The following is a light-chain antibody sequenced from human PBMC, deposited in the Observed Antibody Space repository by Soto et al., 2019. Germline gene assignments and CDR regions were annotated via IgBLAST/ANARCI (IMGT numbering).Light chain of an antibody. Sequence: QSVLTQPPSASGSPGQRVTISCSGSSSNIGVNYVYWYQQVPGTAPKLLIYRSNQRPSGVSDRFSGSKSGISASLAIRGLRSGDEADYYCAAWDDSLSSPVFGGGTKLTVL. CDR2: RSN. CDR3: AAWDDSLSSPV. J-gene: IGLJ3*02. V-gene: IGLV1-47*01. CDR1: SSNIGVNY.